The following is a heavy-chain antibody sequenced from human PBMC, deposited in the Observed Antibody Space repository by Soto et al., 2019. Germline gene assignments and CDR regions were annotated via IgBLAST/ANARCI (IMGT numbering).Heavy chain of an antibody. CDR1: GDSVSSNSAA. V-gene: IGHV6-1*01. D-gene: IGHD6-13*01. CDR3: ARGAAAGDIYYYYGMDV. J-gene: IGHJ6*02. Sequence: KQSQTLSLTCAISGDSVSSNSAAWNWIRQSPSRGLEWLGRTYYRSKWYNDYAVSVKSRITINPDTSKNQFSLQLNSVTPEDTAVYYCARGAAAGDIYYYYGMDVWGQGTTVTVSS. CDR2: TYYRSKWYN.